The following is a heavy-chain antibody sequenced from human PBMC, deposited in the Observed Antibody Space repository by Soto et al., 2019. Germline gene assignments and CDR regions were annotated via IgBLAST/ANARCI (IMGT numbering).Heavy chain of an antibody. CDR1: GFTFSSYD. D-gene: IGHD5-18*01. V-gene: IGHV3-13*01. CDR2: IGTAGDT. J-gene: IGHJ6*02. Sequence: VQLVESGGGLVQPGGSLRLSCAASGFTFSSYDMHWVRQATGKGLEWVSAIGTAGDTYYPGSVKGRFTISRENAKNSLYLQMNSLRSGDTAVYYCARDRGYSYGYCGMDVWGQGTTVTVSS. CDR3: ARDRGYSYGYCGMDV.